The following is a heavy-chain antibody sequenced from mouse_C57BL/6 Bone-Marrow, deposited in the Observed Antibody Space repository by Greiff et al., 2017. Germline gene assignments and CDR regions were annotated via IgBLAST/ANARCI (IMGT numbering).Heavy chain of an antibody. V-gene: IGHV1-55*01. D-gene: IGHD2-1*01. J-gene: IGHJ3*01. CDR2: IYPGSGST. Sequence: VQLQQPGAELVKPGASVKMSCKASGYTFTSYWITWVKQRPGQGLEWIGDIYPGSGSTNYNEKFKSKATLTVDTSSSTAYMQLSSLTSEDSAVYYCARGDYGNYVAWFAYWGQGTLVTVSA. CDR3: ARGDYGNYVAWFAY. CDR1: GYTFTSYW.